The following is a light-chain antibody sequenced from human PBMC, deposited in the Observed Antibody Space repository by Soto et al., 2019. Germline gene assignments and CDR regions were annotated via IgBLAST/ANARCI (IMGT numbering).Light chain of an antibody. CDR1: QNVANY. CDR3: QQRSNWPPEIT. J-gene: IGKJ5*01. CDR2: ESS. V-gene: IGKV3-11*01. Sequence: EIVLTQSPATLSLSPGEGATLSCRAIQNVANYLDWYQQKPGQAPRLLIYESSNRATGIAARFSGGGSGTDFTLTISNLEPEDFAVYYCQQRSNWPPEITFGQGTRLEIK.